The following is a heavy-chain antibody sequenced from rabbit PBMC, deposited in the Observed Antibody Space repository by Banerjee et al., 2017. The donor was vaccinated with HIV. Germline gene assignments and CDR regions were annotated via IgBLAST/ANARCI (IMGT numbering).Heavy chain of an antibody. J-gene: IGHJ4*01. CDR3: ARRYDSSGWGYYFNL. V-gene: IGHV1S40*01. CDR1: GFSFSSGYY. CDR2: IGTGSGTT. D-gene: IGHD4-1*01. Sequence: QQLVESGGGLVKPGASLTLTCKASGFSFSSGYYMSWVRQAPGKGLEWIGCIGTGSGTTYYASWAKGRFTISKTSSTTVTLQMTSLTAADTATYFCARRYDSSGWGYYFNLWGPGTLVTVS.